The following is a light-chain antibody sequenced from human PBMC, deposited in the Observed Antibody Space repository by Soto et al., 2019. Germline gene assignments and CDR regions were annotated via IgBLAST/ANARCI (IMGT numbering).Light chain of an antibody. CDR3: ATWDDSLSGPGV. Sequence: QAVLTQPPSASGPPGQRVVISCSGSSSNIGTNTINWFQQLPATAPKLLIYSNNQRPSGVPDRFSGSKSGTSASLAISGLQSEDEADYYCATWDDSLSGPGVFGTGTKVTVL. V-gene: IGLV1-44*01. CDR1: SSNIGTNT. J-gene: IGLJ1*01. CDR2: SNN.